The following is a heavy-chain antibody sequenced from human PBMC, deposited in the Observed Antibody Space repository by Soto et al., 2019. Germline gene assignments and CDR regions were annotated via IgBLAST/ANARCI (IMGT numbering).Heavy chain of an antibody. CDR2: IWYDGSNK. V-gene: IGHV3-33*01. CDR1: GFTFSSYG. D-gene: IGHD2-15*01. J-gene: IGHJ6*03. Sequence: GGSLRLSCAASGFTFSSYGMHWVRQAPGKGLEWVAVIWYDGSNKYYEDSVKGRFTISRDNSKNTLYLQMNSLRAEDTAVYYCARDSGYCSGGSCYRDYYYYYMDVWGKGTTVTVSS. CDR3: ARDSGYCSGGSCYRDYYYYYMDV.